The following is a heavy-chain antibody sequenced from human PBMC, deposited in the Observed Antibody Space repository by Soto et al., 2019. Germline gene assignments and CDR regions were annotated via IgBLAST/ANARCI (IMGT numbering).Heavy chain of an antibody. Sequence: PSETLSLTCTVSGGSISSGGYYWSWIRQHPGKGLEWIGYIYYSGSTYYNPSLKSRVTISVDTSKNQFSLKLSSVTAADTAVYYCARFKGSGYYYVAASQVHNWFDPWGQGTLVTVS. D-gene: IGHD3-22*01. J-gene: IGHJ5*02. CDR1: GGSISSGGYY. CDR2: IYYSGST. V-gene: IGHV4-31*03. CDR3: ARFKGSGYYYVAASQVHNWFDP.